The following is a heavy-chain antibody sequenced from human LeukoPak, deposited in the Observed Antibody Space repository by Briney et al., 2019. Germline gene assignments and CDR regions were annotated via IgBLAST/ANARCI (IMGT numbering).Heavy chain of an antibody. D-gene: IGHD3-10*01. CDR1: GGSISSYY. Sequence: SETLSLTCTVSGGSISSYYWSWIRQPPGKGLEWIGYIYYSGSTNYNPSLKSRVTISVDTSKNQFSLKLSSVTAADTAVYYCARGSRGSGSYYNWGQGTLATVSS. CDR2: IYYSGST. CDR3: ARGSRGSGSYYN. V-gene: IGHV4-59*01. J-gene: IGHJ4*02.